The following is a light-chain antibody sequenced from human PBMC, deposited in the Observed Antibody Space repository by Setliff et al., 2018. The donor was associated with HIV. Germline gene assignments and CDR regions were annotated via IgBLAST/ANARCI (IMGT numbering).Light chain of an antibody. V-gene: IGLV8-61*01. Sequence: QTVVTQEPAFSVSPGGTVTLTCGLTSGSVSTSNYPSWYQQTPGQAPRTLIYSTNIRSSGVPDRFSGPIVGNKAALTIAGAQADDESDYFCLLYLSSGIYVFGTGTKVTVL. J-gene: IGLJ1*01. CDR2: STN. CDR3: LLYLSSGIYV. CDR1: SGSVSTSNY.